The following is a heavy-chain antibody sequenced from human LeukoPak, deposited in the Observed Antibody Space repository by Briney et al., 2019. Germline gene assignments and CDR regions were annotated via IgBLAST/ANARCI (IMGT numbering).Heavy chain of an antibody. D-gene: IGHD6-19*01. J-gene: IGHJ4*02. CDR2: IYSGGST. Sequence: GGSLRLSCAASGFTVSSNYMSWVRQAPGKGLEWVSVIYSGGSTYYADSVKGRFTISRDNSKNTLYLQMNSLGAEDTAVYYCARDRAGDYYFDYWGQGTLVTVSS. CDR1: GFTVSSNY. V-gene: IGHV3-66*02. CDR3: ARDRAGDYYFDY.